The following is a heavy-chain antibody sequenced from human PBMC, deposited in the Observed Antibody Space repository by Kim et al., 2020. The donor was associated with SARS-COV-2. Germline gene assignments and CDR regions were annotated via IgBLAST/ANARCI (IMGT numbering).Heavy chain of an antibody. V-gene: IGHV5-51*01. CDR1: GYSFTSYW. Sequence: GESLKISCKGSGYSFTSYWIGWVRQMPGKGLEWMGIIYPGDSDTRYSPSFQGQVTISADKSISTAYLQWSSLKASDTAMYYFARSTPLAYCGGDCYSRFDYWGQGTLVTVSS. D-gene: IGHD2-21*01. J-gene: IGHJ4*02. CDR2: IYPGDSDT. CDR3: ARSTPLAYCGGDCYSRFDY.